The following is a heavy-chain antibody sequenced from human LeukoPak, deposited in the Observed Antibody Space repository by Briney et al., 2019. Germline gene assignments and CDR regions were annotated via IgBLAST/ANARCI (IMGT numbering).Heavy chain of an antibody. CDR3: ARAGDSQTYHLDY. D-gene: IGHD3-16*01. J-gene: IGHJ4*02. V-gene: IGHV3-74*01. Sequence: GESLRLSCAASGFTFSNYYMHWVRQAPGEGLVWVSRIKSDGSSTTYADSVKGRFTISRDNAKNTLYLQMNSLRAEDTAVYYCARAGDSQTYHLDYWGQGTLVTVSS. CDR1: GFTFSNYY. CDR2: IKSDGSST.